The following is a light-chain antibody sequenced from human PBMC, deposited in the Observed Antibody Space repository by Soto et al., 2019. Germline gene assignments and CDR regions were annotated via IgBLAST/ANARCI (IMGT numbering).Light chain of an antibody. CDR1: QSISSY. CDR2: AAS. J-gene: IGKJ5*01. Sequence: DIQISHSPSSLSSSVVYICTITCRSSQSISSYLNWYQQKPGKAPKLLIYAASSLQSGVPSRFSGSGSGTDFTLTISSLQPEDFATYYCQQSYRTPPITFGQGTRLEIK. CDR3: QQSYRTPPIT. V-gene: IGKV1-39*01.